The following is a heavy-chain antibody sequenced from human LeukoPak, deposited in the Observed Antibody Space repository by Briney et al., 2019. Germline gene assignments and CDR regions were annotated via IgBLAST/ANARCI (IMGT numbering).Heavy chain of an antibody. CDR1: GYTFTSYG. V-gene: IGHV1-18*01. CDR3: ARDLGSGWHDAFDI. Sequence: ASVKVSCKASGYTFTSYGISWVRQAPGQGLEWMGWISPYTGNTNYAQRLQGRVTLTTNSSTATAYMEVRSLRFDDTAVYYCARDLGSGWHDAFDIWGQGTRVTVSS. J-gene: IGHJ3*02. D-gene: IGHD6-19*01. CDR2: ISPYTGNT.